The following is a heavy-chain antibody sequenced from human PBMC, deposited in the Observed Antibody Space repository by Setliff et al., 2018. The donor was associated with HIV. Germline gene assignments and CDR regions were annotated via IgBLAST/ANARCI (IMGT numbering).Heavy chain of an antibody. CDR2: ISAYNGNT. D-gene: IGHD3-10*01. CDR3: ARDREYYYYMDV. CDR1: GYTFTSYG. V-gene: IGHV1-18*01. J-gene: IGHJ6*03. Sequence: ASVKVSCKASGYTFTSYGISWVRQAPGQGLEWVGWISAYNGNTNYAQKLQGRVTMTTDTSTSTAYMELRSLRSDDTAVYYCARDREYYYYMDVWGKGTTVTVSS.